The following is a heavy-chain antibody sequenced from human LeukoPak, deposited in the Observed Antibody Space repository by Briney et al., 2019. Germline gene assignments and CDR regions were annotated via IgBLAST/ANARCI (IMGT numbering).Heavy chain of an antibody. D-gene: IGHD3-16*01. Sequence: SESLSLTCTVSGGSISSSSYYWGWIRQPPGKGLEWIGSIYYSGSTYYNPSLKSRVTISVDTSKNQFSLKLSSVTAADTAVYYCARTTGGEDWFDPWGRGTLVTVSS. J-gene: IGHJ5*02. V-gene: IGHV4-39*01. CDR1: GGSISSSSYY. CDR2: IYYSGST. CDR3: ARTTGGEDWFDP.